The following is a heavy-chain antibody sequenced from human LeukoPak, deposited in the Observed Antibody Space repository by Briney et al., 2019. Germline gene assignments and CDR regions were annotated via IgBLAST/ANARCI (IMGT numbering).Heavy chain of an antibody. CDR1: GYTFTSYD. J-gene: IGHJ4*02. Sequence: ASVKVSCKASGYTFTSYDINWVRQATGQGLEWMGWMNPNSGNTGYAQKFQGRVTITRNTSISTAYMELSRLRSDDTAVYYCARGGDYDYVWGSYRYTYYFDYWGQGTLVTVSS. CDR2: MNPNSGNT. V-gene: IGHV1-8*03. CDR3: ARGGDYDYVWGSYRYTYYFDY. D-gene: IGHD3-16*02.